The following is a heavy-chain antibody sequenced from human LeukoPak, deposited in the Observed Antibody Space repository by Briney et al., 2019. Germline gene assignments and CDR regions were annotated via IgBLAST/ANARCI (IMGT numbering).Heavy chain of an antibody. D-gene: IGHD3-10*01. Sequence: ASVKVSCKASGYTFTSYGISGVRQAPGQGLDWMGWISAYNSNTNYAQKLQGRVTMTTDTSTSTAYMELRSLRSDDTAVYYCARELTMVRGVSADYWGQGTLVTVSS. CDR3: ARELTMVRGVSADY. CDR1: GYTFTSYG. J-gene: IGHJ4*02. CDR2: ISAYNSNT. V-gene: IGHV1-18*01.